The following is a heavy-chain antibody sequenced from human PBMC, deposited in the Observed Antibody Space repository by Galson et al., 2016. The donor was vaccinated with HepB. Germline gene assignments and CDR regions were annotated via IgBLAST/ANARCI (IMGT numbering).Heavy chain of an antibody. CDR2: INPDGGGT. D-gene: IGHD3-16*01. J-gene: IGHJ4*02. CDR3: AIIMTTPGAFDY. Sequence: SCKASGYTFTSCNVHWVRQAPGQGLEWMGFINPDGGGTAYAQKFRGRVTMTRDTSTSTVYMELSSLTSEDTAVYYCAIIMTTPGAFDYWGQGTLDTVSS. CDR1: GYTFTSCN. V-gene: IGHV1-46*03.